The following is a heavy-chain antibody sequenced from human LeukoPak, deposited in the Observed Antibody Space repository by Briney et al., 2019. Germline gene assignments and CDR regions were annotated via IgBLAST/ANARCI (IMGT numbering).Heavy chain of an antibody. J-gene: IGHJ4*02. V-gene: IGHV3-66*01. D-gene: IGHD1-1*01. CDR3: ARNAGTTVDC. CDR2: IYSAGVT. Sequence: PGGSLRLSCAAAGFTVSSNYLIWGRQAAGKGLEWVSVIYSAGVTHYADSVKGRFTISRDNSKNTVYLQMSSLRAEDTAVYYCARNAGTTVDCWGQGTLVTVSS. CDR1: GFTVSSNY.